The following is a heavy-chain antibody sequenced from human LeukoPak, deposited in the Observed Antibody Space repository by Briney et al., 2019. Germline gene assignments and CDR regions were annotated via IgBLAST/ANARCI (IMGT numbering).Heavy chain of an antibody. J-gene: IGHJ4*02. Sequence: SETLSLTCTVSGGSISTYYWSWIRQPPGKGLEWIGYVYYSGSTNYNPSLESRVTISVDTSKNQFSLRLSSVTAADTAVYYCAREGIGGYFEYWGQGTLVTVSS. CDR2: VYYSGST. D-gene: IGHD3-10*01. CDR3: AREGIGGYFEY. CDR1: GGSISTYY. V-gene: IGHV4-59*01.